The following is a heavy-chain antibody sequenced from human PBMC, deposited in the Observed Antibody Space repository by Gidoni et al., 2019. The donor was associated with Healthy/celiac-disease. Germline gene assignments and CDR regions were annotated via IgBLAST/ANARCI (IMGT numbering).Heavy chain of an antibody. CDR1: GGTVSSYA. CDR2: IIPIFVTA. D-gene: IGHD4-17*01. Sequence: QVQLVQSGAEVKKPGSSVKVSCTASGGTVSSYAISWVRRAPGQGLEWMGGIIPIFVTANDAQKFQGRVTMTADKSTSTAYMELSSLRSEDTAVYYCARAHDYGDPIDYWGQGTLVTVSS. CDR3: ARAHDYGDPIDY. V-gene: IGHV1-69*06. J-gene: IGHJ4*02.